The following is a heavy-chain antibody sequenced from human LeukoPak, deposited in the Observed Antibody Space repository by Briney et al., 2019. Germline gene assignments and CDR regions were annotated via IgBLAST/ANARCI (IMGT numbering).Heavy chain of an antibody. Sequence: GASVKVSCKASGYTFTGYYMHWVRQAPGQGLEWMGWINPNSGGTNYAQKFQGWVTMTRDTSISTAYMELSRLRSDDTAVYYCARANITMIARQAFDIWGQGTMVTVSS. CDR3: ARANITMIARQAFDI. V-gene: IGHV1-2*04. D-gene: IGHD3-22*01. CDR2: INPNSGGT. CDR1: GYTFTGYY. J-gene: IGHJ3*02.